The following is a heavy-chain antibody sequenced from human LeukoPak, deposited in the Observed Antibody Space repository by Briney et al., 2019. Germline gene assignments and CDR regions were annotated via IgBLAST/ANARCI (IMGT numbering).Heavy chain of an antibody. J-gene: IGHJ3*02. CDR1: GGSISSYY. CDR2: IYTSGST. V-gene: IGHV4-4*07. D-gene: IGHD2-15*01. Sequence: SETLSLTCTVSGGSISSYYWSWIRRPAGKGLEWIGRIYTSGSTNYNPSLKSRVTMSVDTSKNQFSLKLSSVTAADTAVYYCERDVLMTDAFDIWGQGTMVTVSS. CDR3: ERDVLMTDAFDI.